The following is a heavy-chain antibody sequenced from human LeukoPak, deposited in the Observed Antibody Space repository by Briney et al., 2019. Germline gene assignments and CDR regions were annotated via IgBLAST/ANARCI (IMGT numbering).Heavy chain of an antibody. D-gene: IGHD1-20*01. J-gene: IGHJ4*02. Sequence: GASVKVSCKVSGYTLTELSMHWVRQAPGKGLEWMGGFDPEDGETIYAQKFQGRVTMTEDTSTDTAYMELSSLRSEDTAVYYCAASYNWTPMYYFDYWGQGTLVTVSS. CDR3: AASYNWTPMYYFDY. CDR1: GYTLTELS. V-gene: IGHV1-24*01. CDR2: FDPEDGET.